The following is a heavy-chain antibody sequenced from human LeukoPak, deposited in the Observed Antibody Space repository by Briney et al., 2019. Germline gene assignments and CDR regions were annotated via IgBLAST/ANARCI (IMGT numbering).Heavy chain of an antibody. CDR1: AGSITNYY. V-gene: IGHV4-59*01. J-gene: IGHJ6*03. CDR2: VYYSGST. D-gene: IGHD2-2*03. CDR3: SRGPPGYWSSSTTCNGRYMDV. Sequence: SENLSFNATVSAGSITNYYWNWIRQPPGQGLEWIAYVYYSGSTNYNPSHNPSLKSPDTMTVATSKNHFSLRLSAVTAADTAVYYFSRGPPGYWSSSTTCNGRYMDVWGKGTTVTVSS.